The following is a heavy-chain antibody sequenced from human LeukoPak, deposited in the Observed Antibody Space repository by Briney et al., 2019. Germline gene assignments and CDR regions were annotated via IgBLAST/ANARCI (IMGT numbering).Heavy chain of an antibody. V-gene: IGHV1-18*01. Sequence: ASVKVSCKASGYTFTSYGISWVRQAPGQGVEWMGWISAYNGNTNYAQKLQGRVTMTTDTSTSTAYMELRSLRSDDTAVYYCARDPYCSSTSCFSHYYYGMDVWGQGATVTVSS. CDR1: GYTFTSYG. CDR3: ARDPYCSSTSCFSHYYYGMDV. D-gene: IGHD2-2*01. J-gene: IGHJ6*02. CDR2: ISAYNGNT.